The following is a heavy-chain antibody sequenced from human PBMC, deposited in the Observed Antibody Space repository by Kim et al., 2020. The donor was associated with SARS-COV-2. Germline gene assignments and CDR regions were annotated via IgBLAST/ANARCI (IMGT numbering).Heavy chain of an antibody. D-gene: IGHD1-26*01. V-gene: IGHV3-23*01. CDR1: GFTFSTYA. Sequence: GGSLRLSCAASGFTFSTYAMGWVRQAPGKGLEWVSTISNSGTNTYYADSVKGRFTISRDNSKTTVYLQMNSLRAEDTAVYYCAKGHDDCGKYCGYGSFWGQGSLVTVAS. CDR3: AKGHDDCGKYCGYGSF. J-gene: IGHJ1*01. CDR2: ISNSGTNT.